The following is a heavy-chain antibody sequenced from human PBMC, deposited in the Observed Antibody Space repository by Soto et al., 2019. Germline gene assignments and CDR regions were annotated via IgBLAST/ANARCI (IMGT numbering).Heavy chain of an antibody. V-gene: IGHV3-21*06. CDR3: ATPYYFNH. J-gene: IGHJ1*01. D-gene: IGHD3-16*01. CDR2: ISDDSSYI. Sequence: PGGSLRLSCAASGFMFSAYTMNWVRQAPGKGLEWLSSISDDSSYIDYADSLRGRFTVSRDNARNSLYLQIDSLGVEDTAVCYCATPYYFNHWGPGTLVTVSS. CDR1: GFMFSAYT.